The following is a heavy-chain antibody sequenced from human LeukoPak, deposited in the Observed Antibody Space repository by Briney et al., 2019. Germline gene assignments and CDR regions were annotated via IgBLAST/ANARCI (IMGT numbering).Heavy chain of an antibody. Sequence: PWGSLRLSCAASGFTFSTHRMHWVRQVPGKGLVWVSWIESDGSRTGYADSVKGRFTISRDNAKNTLYLQMNSLRGEDTAVYYCARDHVGTIPNDYWGQGTLVTVSS. CDR3: ARDHVGTIPNDY. V-gene: IGHV3-74*01. CDR1: GFTFSTHR. J-gene: IGHJ4*02. CDR2: IESDGSRT. D-gene: IGHD1-26*01.